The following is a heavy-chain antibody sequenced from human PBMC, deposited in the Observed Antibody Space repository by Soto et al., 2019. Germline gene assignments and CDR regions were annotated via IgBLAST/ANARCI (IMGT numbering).Heavy chain of an antibody. V-gene: IGHV4-61*01. J-gene: IGHJ6*02. CDR1: GGSVSSGSYY. CDR3: ARGLGTIFGVVINYYYGMDG. CDR2: IYYSGST. Sequence: SETLSLTCTVSGGSVSSGSYYWSWIRQPPGKGLEWIGYIYYSGSTNYNPSLKSRVTISVDTSKNQFSLKLSSVTAADTAVYYCARGLGTIFGVVINYYYGMDGWGQGTTVTVAS. D-gene: IGHD3-3*01.